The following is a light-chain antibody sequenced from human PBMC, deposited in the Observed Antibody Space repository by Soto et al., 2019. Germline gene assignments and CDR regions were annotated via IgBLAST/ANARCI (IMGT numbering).Light chain of an antibody. V-gene: IGKV3-11*01. Sequence: DIVLTQSPATLSLSPGETATLSCRASQSISTSLTWYQKKPGQAPRLLIYDASIRATGVPARFSGSGSGTEFTLTIDRLEPEDFAVYYCQQRTNWPPLTFGQGTKVEIK. J-gene: IGKJ1*01. CDR3: QQRTNWPPLT. CDR1: QSISTS. CDR2: DAS.